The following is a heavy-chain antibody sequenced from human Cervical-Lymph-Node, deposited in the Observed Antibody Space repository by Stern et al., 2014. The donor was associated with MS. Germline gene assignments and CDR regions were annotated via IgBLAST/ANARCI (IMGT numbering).Heavy chain of an antibody. CDR2: INPKNGDT. CDR3: GRGIKTFDP. D-gene: IGHD5-24*01. J-gene: IGHJ5*02. CDR1: GFRFTDYY. Sequence: VQLVESGAEVKKPGASVKVSCETSGFRFTDYYIHWVRQAPGQGLEWMGCINPKNGDTHSAQKFQGRFTMTRDTSISTGYMELNSLKSDDTAMYYCGRGIKTFDPWGQGTLVTVSS. V-gene: IGHV1-2*02.